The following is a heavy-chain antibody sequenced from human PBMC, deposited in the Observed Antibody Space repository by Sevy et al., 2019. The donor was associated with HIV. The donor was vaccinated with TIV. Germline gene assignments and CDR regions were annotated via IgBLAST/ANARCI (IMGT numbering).Heavy chain of an antibody. CDR3: AHGVAAAAPFDY. Sequence: GGSLRLSCAASGFTFSSYAMHWVRQAPGKGLEWVAVISYDGSNKYYAASVKGRFTISRDNSKNTLYLQMNSLRAEDTAVYYCAHGVAAAAPFDYWGKGTLVTVSS. CDR1: GFTFSSYA. CDR2: ISYDGSNK. J-gene: IGHJ4*02. V-gene: IGHV3-30-3*01. D-gene: IGHD6-13*01.